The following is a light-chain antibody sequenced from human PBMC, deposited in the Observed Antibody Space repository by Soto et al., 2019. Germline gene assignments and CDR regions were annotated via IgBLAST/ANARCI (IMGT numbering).Light chain of an antibody. CDR1: SSDVGSYNL. V-gene: IGLV2-23*01. CDR3: CSYAGSSTFV. J-gene: IGLJ1*01. CDR2: EGT. Sequence: QSALTQPASVSGSPGRSITISCTGTSSDVGSYNLVSWYQQHPGKAPKFMIYEGTKRPSGVSNRFSVSKSGDTASLTISGLQAEDEADYYCCSYAGSSTFVFGTGTKVTVL.